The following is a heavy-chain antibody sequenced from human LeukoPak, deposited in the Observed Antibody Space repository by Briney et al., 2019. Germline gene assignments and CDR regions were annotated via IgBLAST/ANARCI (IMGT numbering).Heavy chain of an antibody. D-gene: IGHD5-12*01. CDR1: GGSISSYY. V-gene: IGHV4-59*08. J-gene: IGHJ3*02. CDR2: IYYSGST. CDR3: ARHGYGGYDSLFTDAFDI. Sequence: SETLSLTCTVSGGSISSYYWSWIRQPPGKGLEWIGYIYYSGSTNYNPSLKSRVTISVDTSKNQFSLKLSSVTAADTAVYYCARHGYGGYDSLFTDAFDIWGQGTMVTVSS.